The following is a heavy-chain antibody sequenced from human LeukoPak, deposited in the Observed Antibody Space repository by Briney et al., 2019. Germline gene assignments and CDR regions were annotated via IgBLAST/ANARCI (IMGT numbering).Heavy chain of an antibody. V-gene: IGHV3-33*01. Sequence: PGRSLRLSCAASRFTFSSHGMHWVRQAPGKGLEWVAAIWYDGSNKYYADSVRGRFTISRDNSKNTLYLQMNSLRVEDTAVYYCARGAQVGATDAFDIWGQGTLVTVSS. CDR2: IWYDGSNK. CDR3: ARGAQVGATDAFDI. J-gene: IGHJ3*02. D-gene: IGHD1-26*01. CDR1: RFTFSSHG.